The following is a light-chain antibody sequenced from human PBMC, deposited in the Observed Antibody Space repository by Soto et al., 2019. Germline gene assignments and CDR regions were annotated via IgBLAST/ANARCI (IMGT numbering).Light chain of an antibody. J-gene: IGLJ2*01. Sequence: QSALTQPASVSGSPGQSITISCTGTSSDVGGYKYVSWYQQHPDKAPKLIIFEVSNRHSGISSRFSGSKSGNTASLTISGLQAEDEADYHCASYTSRSTPVIFGRGTTLPVL. CDR1: SSDVGGYKY. CDR2: EVS. V-gene: IGLV2-14*01. CDR3: ASYTSRSTPVI.